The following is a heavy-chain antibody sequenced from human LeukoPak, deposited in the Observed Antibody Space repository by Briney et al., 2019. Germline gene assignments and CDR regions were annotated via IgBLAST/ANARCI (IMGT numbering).Heavy chain of an antibody. Sequence: PGGSLRLSCATSGFTYSGSAIHWVRQASCKGLEWVGRIRSKANNYATTDVASVRGRFTTTRDDSKNTAYLQMNSLKTEDTAVYYCTRPSFDSSVSGVVYWGQGTLVTVSS. CDR2: IRSKANNYAT. CDR1: GFTYSGSA. V-gene: IGHV3-73*01. J-gene: IGHJ4*02. D-gene: IGHD3-22*01. CDR3: TRPSFDSSVSGVVY.